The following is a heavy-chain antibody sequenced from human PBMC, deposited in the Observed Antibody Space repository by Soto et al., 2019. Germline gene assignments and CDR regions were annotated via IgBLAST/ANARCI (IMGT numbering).Heavy chain of an antibody. J-gene: IGHJ6*02. CDR1: GGSISISSYY. CDR2: IYYSGST. D-gene: IGHD1-26*01. Sequence: SDTLSLTCTVSGGSISISSYYWGWILHPPGKGLEWIGSIYYSGSTYYNPSLKSRVTISVDTSKNQFSLKLSSVTAADTAVYYCARLLGRHYYYYGMDVWGQGTTVTVSS. V-gene: IGHV4-39*01. CDR3: ARLLGRHYYYYGMDV.